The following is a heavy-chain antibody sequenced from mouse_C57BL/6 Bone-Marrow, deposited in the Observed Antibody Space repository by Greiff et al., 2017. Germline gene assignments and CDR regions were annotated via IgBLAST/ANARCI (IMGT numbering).Heavy chain of an antibody. V-gene: IGHV14-4*01. CDR1: GFNIKDDY. CDR3: LYYDYEAWFAY. CDR2: IDPENGDT. J-gene: IGHJ3*01. D-gene: IGHD2-4*01. Sequence: VQLQQSGAELVRPGASVKLSCTASGFNIKDDYMHWVKQRPEQGLAWIGWIDPENGDTEYASKFQGKATITADTSSNTAYLQLSSLTSEDTAVYYCLYYDYEAWFAYWGQGTLVTVSA.